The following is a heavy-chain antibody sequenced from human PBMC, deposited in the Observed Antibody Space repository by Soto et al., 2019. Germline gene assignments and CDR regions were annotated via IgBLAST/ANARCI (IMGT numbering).Heavy chain of an antibody. J-gene: IGHJ6*02. CDR1: GFTFSSYG. CDR2: ISYDGSNK. V-gene: IGHV3-30*18. D-gene: IGHD3-3*01. Sequence: QVQLVESGGGVVQPGRSLRLSCAASGFTFSSYGMHWGRQAPGKGREWVAVISYDGSNKYYAESVKGRFTISRDNSKNTLYLQMNSLRAEDTAVYYCAKGHDYDFWSGPNVWGQGTTVTVSS. CDR3: AKGHDYDFWSGPNV.